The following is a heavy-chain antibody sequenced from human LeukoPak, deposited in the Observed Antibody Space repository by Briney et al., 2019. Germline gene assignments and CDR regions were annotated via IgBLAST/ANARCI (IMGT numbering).Heavy chain of an antibody. V-gene: IGHV4-31*03. CDR1: GGSISSGGYY. CDR2: IYYSGST. J-gene: IGHJ3*02. D-gene: IGHD3-22*01. CDR3: ASSYDSSPGDAFDN. Sequence: PSQTLSLTCTVSGGSISSGGYYWSWIRQHPGKGLEWIGYIYYSGSTYYNPSLKSRVTISVDTSKNQFSLKLSSVTAADTAVYYCASSYDSSPGDAFDNWGQGTMVTVSS.